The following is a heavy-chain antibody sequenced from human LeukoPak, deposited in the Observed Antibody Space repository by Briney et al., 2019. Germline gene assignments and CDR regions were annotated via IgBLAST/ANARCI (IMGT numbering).Heavy chain of an antibody. V-gene: IGHV1-2*06. D-gene: IGHD6-13*01. CDR3: AREVGYSSSYYGRFDP. J-gene: IGHJ5*02. CDR1: GYTFTGYY. CDR2: INPNSGVP. Sequence: ASVKVSCKASGYTFTGYYMHWVRQAPGQGLEWLGRINPNSGVPNYAQKFQGRVTMTRDTAISTAYMQLSSLRSGDTAVYYCAREVGYSSSYYGRFDPRGQGTLVTVSS.